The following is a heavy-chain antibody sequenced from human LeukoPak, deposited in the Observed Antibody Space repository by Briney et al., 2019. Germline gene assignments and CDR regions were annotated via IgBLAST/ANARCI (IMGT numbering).Heavy chain of an antibody. CDR2: IDGGGGSI. Sequence: RPGGSLRLSCAASGFTFSDFEMNWVRQVPGKGLEWVSHIDGGGGSIFYADSVKGRFTVSRDNAKNSLYLQMNSLRVEDTAIYYCARELLLCGGDCNDYWGQGTLVTVSS. J-gene: IGHJ4*02. V-gene: IGHV3-48*03. CDR3: ARELLLCGGDCNDY. CDR1: GFTFSDFE. D-gene: IGHD2-21*02.